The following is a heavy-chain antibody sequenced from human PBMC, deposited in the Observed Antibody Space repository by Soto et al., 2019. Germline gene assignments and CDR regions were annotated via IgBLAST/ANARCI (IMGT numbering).Heavy chain of an antibody. CDR2: IIPIFGTA. CDR3: ASNLYCSGGSCYDYYYYGMDV. V-gene: IGHV1-69*06. Sequence: QVQLVQSGAEVKQPGSSVKVSCKASGGTFSSYAISWVRQAPGQGLEWMGGIIPIFGTANYAQKFQGRVTITADKSTSTAYMELSSLRSEDTAVYYCASNLYCSGGSCYDYYYYGMDVWGQGTTVTVSS. D-gene: IGHD2-15*01. J-gene: IGHJ6*02. CDR1: GGTFSSYA.